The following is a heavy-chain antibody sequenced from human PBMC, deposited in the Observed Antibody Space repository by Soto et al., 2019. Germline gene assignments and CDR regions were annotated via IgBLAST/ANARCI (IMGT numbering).Heavy chain of an antibody. CDR2: IYHSGST. Sequence: SETLSLTCAVSGGSISRSNWWSWVRQPPGKGLEWIGEIYHSGSTTYNPSLKSRVTISVDKSKTQFSLKLSSVTAADTAVYYCASRHYYVSSGYSWGQGTLVTVSS. CDR1: GGSISRSNW. V-gene: IGHV4-4*02. D-gene: IGHD3-22*01. J-gene: IGHJ4*02. CDR3: ASRHYYVSSGYS.